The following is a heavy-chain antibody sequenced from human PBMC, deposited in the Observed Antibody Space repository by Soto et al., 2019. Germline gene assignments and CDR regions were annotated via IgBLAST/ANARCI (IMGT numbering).Heavy chain of an antibody. CDR1: GYSFTRYD. CDR2: MNPKTGNT. D-gene: IGHD6-19*01. CDR3: TYSSGGGELQS. V-gene: IGHV1-8*01. J-gene: IGHJ5*02. Sequence: QGQLVQSGAEVKKPGASVKVSCKASGYSFTRYDINWVRQATGHGLEWMGWMNPKTGNTGYAQKFQGRVTMTRNTTIITAYMELRSRRSEDTAIYHCTYSSGGGELQSWGQGTLVTVSS.